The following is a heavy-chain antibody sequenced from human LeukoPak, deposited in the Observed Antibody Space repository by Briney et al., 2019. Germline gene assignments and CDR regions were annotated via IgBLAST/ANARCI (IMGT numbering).Heavy chain of an antibody. CDR2: IYASGGI. Sequence: SETLSLTCTVSGDSFSTYYWTWIRQSAGKGLEWIGRIYASGGINYNPSLRSRVSMSMDTSKKQFSLMLTSVTAADTAVYYCATGYTYLDSWGQGTLVTVSS. J-gene: IGHJ4*02. D-gene: IGHD2-2*02. CDR3: ATGYTYLDS. V-gene: IGHV4-4*07. CDR1: GDSFSTYY.